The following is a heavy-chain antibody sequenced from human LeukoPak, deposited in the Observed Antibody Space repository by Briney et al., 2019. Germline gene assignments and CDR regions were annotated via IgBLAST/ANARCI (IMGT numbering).Heavy chain of an antibody. Sequence: GGSLRLSCAASGFTFSSHAIHWVRQAPGKGLEWVAVISYDGSNKYYADSVKGRFTISRDNSKNTLYLQMNSLRAEDTAVYYCARGDYGLDYWGQGTLVTVSS. D-gene: IGHD4-17*01. CDR2: ISYDGSNK. CDR3: ARGDYGLDY. CDR1: GFTFSSHA. V-gene: IGHV3-30*19. J-gene: IGHJ4*02.